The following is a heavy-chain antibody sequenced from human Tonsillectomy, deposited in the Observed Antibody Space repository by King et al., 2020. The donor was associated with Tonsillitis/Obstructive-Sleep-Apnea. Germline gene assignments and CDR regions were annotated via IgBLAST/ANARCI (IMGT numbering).Heavy chain of an antibody. V-gene: IGHV3-53*01. D-gene: IGHD4-17*01. CDR3: ARSPTVTTSFYFDY. Sequence: VQLVESGGGLIQSGGSLRLSCAASGFTVRGNYINLFRQAPGQGLEWVSVIYSGVSTLYADSVKGRFTISRDNSKNTVYLQMNSLKTEDTAVYYCARSPTVTTSFYFDYWGQGTLVTVSS. J-gene: IGHJ4*02. CDR2: IYSGVST. CDR1: GFTVRGNY.